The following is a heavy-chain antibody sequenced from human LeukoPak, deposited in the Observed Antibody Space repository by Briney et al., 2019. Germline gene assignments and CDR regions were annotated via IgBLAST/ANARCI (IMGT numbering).Heavy chain of an antibody. V-gene: IGHV1-69*04. J-gene: IGHJ4*02. CDR1: GGTFSSYA. CDR3: ARDVPAANGESKGIFGY. D-gene: IGHD2-2*01. Sequence: SVKVSCKASGGTFSSYAISWVRQAPGQGLEWMGRIIPILGIANYAQKFQGRVTITADKSTSTAYMELSSLRSEDTAVYYCARDVPAANGESKGIFGYWGQGTLVTVSS. CDR2: IIPILGIA.